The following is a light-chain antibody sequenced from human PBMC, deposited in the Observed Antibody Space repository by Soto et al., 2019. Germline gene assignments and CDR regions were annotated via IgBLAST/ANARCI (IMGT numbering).Light chain of an antibody. V-gene: IGKV3-15*01. CDR3: QQYYDWPLVT. CDR2: GAS. CDR1: ESISTN. J-gene: IGKJ4*01. Sequence: TQSPATLSVSPGERVTFSCRASESISTNLAWYQPKPGQAPRLLIYGASTRDTHIPDRFSGAGSESEFTLSVSSLQSEDFAIYYCQQYYDWPLVTFGGGTRVEI.